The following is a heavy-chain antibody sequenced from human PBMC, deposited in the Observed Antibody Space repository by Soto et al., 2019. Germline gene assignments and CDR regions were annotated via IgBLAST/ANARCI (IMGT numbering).Heavy chain of an antibody. D-gene: IGHD6-13*01. J-gene: IGHJ6*02. CDR2: ISGSGGST. V-gene: IGHV3-23*01. Sequence: PGGSLRLSCAASGFTFSSYAMSWVRQAPGKGLEWVSAISGSGGSTYYADSVKGRFTISRDNSKNTLYLQMNSLRAEDTAVYYCAKPISGGIAADDNYYYYGMDVWGQGTTVTVSS. CDR3: AKPISGGIAADDNYYYYGMDV. CDR1: GFTFSSYA.